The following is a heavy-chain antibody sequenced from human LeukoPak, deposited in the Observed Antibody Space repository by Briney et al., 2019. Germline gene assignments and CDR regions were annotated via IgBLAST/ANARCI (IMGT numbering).Heavy chain of an antibody. V-gene: IGHV4-39*07. J-gene: IGHJ5*02. D-gene: IGHD1-20*01. CDR2: IYYSGST. CDR3: ARDGYNWNGNWFDP. Sequence: SETLSLTCTVSGGSISSSSYYWGWIRQPPGKGLEWIGSIYYSGSTYYNPSLKSRVTISVDTSKNQFSLKLSSVTAADTAVYYCARDGYNWNGNWFDPWGQGTLVTVSS. CDR1: GGSISSSSYY.